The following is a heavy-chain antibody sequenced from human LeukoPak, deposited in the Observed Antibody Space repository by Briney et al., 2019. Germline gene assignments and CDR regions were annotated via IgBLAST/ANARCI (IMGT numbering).Heavy chain of an antibody. CDR3: VRGYSFGTNGID. Sequence: GGSLRLSCSPSGPPFSSYAMHWVRQAPGEGLEYVSAISVSGGSTYYADSVKGTFTISRDNSRNTLYLQMSSLTPEDTPVYFFVRGYSFGTNGID. CDR2: ISVSGGST. CDR1: GPPFSSYA. V-gene: IGHV3-64D*08. D-gene: IGHD2-15*01. J-gene: IGHJ6*01.